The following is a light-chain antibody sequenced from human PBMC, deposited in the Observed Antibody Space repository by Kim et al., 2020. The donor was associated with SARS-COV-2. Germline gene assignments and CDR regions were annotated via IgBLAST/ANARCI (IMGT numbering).Light chain of an antibody. J-gene: IGKJ3*01. Sequence: LSPGERATLSCRASQSVSSNLAWCQQRPGQAPRLLIYGASNRATGIPDRFSGSGSGTDFTLTISRLEPEDFAVYYCQQYGSLPFTFGPGTKVDIK. V-gene: IGKV3-20*01. CDR1: QSVSSN. CDR2: GAS. CDR3: QQYGSLPFT.